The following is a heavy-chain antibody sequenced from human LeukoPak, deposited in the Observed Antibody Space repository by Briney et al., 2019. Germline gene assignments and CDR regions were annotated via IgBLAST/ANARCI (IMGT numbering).Heavy chain of an antibody. Sequence: ASVKVSCKASGYTFTGYFIHWVRQAPGQGLEWMGWINPNSGGTNYAQKFQGRVTMTRDTSISTAYMELSRLRSDDTAVYYCARDHPPYGGNSNPVYYFDYWGQGTLVTVSS. D-gene: IGHD4-23*01. CDR2: INPNSGGT. CDR1: GYTFTGYF. V-gene: IGHV1-2*02. CDR3: ARDHPPYGGNSNPVYYFDY. J-gene: IGHJ4*02.